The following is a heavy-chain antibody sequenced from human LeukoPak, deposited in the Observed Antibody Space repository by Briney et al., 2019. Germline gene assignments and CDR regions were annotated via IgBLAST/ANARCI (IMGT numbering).Heavy chain of an antibody. D-gene: IGHD1-1*01. J-gene: IGHJ4*02. CDR3: AKELITTLNLEPNYFDY. V-gene: IGHV3-23*01. CDR1: GFTFSSYA. CDR2: ISGSGGST. Sequence: GGSLRLSCAASGFTFSSYAMSWVHQAPGKGLEWVSTISGSGGSTYYADSVKGRFTISRDNSKNTLYLQMNSLRAEDTAVYYCAKELITTLNLEPNYFDYWGQGTLVTVSS.